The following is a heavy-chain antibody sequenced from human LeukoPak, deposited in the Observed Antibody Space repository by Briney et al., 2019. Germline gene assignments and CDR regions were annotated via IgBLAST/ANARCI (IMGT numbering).Heavy chain of an antibody. Sequence: HTGGSLRLSCAASGFTFSSYEMNWVRQAPGKGLEWVSYISTTGSSIYYADSVKGRFTISRDNVKNLLYLQMNSLRAEDTAVYYCARADTAMVLYFDYWGQGTLVTVSS. J-gene: IGHJ4*02. CDR2: ISTTGSSI. V-gene: IGHV3-48*03. CDR3: ARADTAMVLYFDY. D-gene: IGHD5-18*01. CDR1: GFTFSSYE.